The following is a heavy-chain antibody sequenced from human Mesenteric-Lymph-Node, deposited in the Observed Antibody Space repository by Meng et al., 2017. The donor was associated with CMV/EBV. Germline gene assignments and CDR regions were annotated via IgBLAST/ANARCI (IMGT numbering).Heavy chain of an antibody. V-gene: IGHV3-48*03. CDR3: ARGSENYGGALDY. CDR1: GFTFRTYE. J-gene: IGHJ4*02. CDR2: PSSINPSARAI. Sequence: GESLKISCAASGFTFRTYEMNWVRQTPGKGLEWVADINTPSSINPSARAIYYADSVKGRFTISRDNAKNSLYLQMNSLRAEDTAVYYCARGSENYGGALDYWGQGTLVTVSS. D-gene: IGHD4-17*01.